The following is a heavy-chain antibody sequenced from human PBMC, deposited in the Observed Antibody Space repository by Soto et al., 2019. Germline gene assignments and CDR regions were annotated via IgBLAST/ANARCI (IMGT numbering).Heavy chain of an antibody. CDR3: TRGGVANIIWRAVDY. V-gene: IGHV1-46*03. CDR1: GYTFITYY. D-gene: IGHD5-12*01. Sequence: HVQLVQSGAEVKKPGASVKVSCKASGYTFITYYIHWVRQAPGQGLEWMGVINPTTGNTAFPPEFQCKLTLHRYPSTCPAYMVLRRPSWEDTAVYYWTRGGVANIIWRAVDYWGQGTLVPVSS. CDR2: INPTTGNT. J-gene: IGHJ4*02.